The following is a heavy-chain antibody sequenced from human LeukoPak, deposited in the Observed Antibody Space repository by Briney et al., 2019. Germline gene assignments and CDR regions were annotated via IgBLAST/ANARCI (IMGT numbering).Heavy chain of an antibody. V-gene: IGHV3-48*01. CDR1: GLTFSSYS. D-gene: IGHD6-13*01. CDR2: ISSSSSSI. Sequence: GGSLRLSCAASGLTFSSYSMNWVRQAPGKGLEWVSYISSSSSSIYYADSVKGRFTISRDNAKNSLYLQMNSLRAEDTAVYYCARDPRYSSSWSQGDYMDVWGKGTTVTVSS. CDR3: ARDPRYSSSWSQGDYMDV. J-gene: IGHJ6*03.